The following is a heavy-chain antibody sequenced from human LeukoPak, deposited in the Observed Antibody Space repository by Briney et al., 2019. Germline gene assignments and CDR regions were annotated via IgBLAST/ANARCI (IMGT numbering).Heavy chain of an antibody. D-gene: IGHD3-22*01. V-gene: IGHV3-21*01. J-gene: IGHJ4*02. Sequence: GGSLRLSCAASGFTFSSYSMNWVRQAPGKGLEWVSSISSSSSYIYYADSVKGRFTISRDNAKNSLYLQMNSLRAEDTAVYYCARDFRVRGSSGYYRVSSVDYWGQGTLVTVSS. CDR3: ARDFRVRGSSGYYRVSSVDY. CDR2: ISSSSSYI. CDR1: GFTFSSYS.